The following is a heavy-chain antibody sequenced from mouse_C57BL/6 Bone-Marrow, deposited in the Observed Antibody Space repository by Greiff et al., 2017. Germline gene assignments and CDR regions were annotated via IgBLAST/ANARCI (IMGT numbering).Heavy chain of an antibody. Sequence: VQLQQSGAELARPGASVKLSCKASGYTFTSYGISWVKQRTGQGLDWIGEIYPRSGNTYYNEKFKGKATLTADKSSSTAYMELRSLTSEDSAVYFCVDYGGFAYWGQGTLVTVSA. CDR3: VDYGGFAY. CDR2: IYPRSGNT. CDR1: GYTFTSYG. J-gene: IGHJ3*01. D-gene: IGHD2-4*01. V-gene: IGHV1-81*01.